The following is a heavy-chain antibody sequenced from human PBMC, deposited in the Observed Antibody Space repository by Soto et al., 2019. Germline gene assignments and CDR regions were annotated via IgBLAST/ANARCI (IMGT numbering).Heavy chain of an antibody. V-gene: IGHV3-7*05. D-gene: IGHD3-10*01. CDR3: ARAGSENDN. J-gene: IGHJ4*01. Sequence: GGSLRLSCAASGFTFSNYWMTWVRQAPGKGLEWVANIKEDGGERNYVDSLKGRFTISRDNAKNSLYLRMNSLRAEDTAVYYCARAGSENDNWGQGTLVTVSS. CDR2: IKEDGGER. CDR1: GFTFSNYW.